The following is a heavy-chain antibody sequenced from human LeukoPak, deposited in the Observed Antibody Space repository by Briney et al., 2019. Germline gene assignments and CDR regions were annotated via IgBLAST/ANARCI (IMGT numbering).Heavy chain of an antibody. CDR1: GFTFSNYG. V-gene: IGHV3-33*03. Sequence: PGRSLRLSCVASGFTFSNYGMHWVRQAPGRGLEWVAVIWYDGSNEYYRDSVKGRFTISRDNSKNTLFLQMNNLRAEDTAVYYCAKDGEDSGQGTQVTVSS. CDR3: AKDGED. CDR2: IWYDGSNE. J-gene: IGHJ4*02.